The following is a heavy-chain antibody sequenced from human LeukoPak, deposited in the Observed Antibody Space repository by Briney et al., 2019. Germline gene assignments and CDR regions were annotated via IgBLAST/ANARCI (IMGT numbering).Heavy chain of an antibody. D-gene: IGHD2-2*01. J-gene: IGHJ6*03. CDR3: AGYVPAAMYYYYYMDV. Sequence: PSETLSLTCTVSGGSISSGDYYWSWIRQPPGKGLEWIGYIYTSGSTNYNPSLKSRVTISVDTSKNQFSLKLSSVTAADTAVYYCAGYVPAAMYYYYYMDVWGKGTTVTVSS. CDR2: IYTSGST. CDR1: GGSISSGDYY. V-gene: IGHV4-30-4*01.